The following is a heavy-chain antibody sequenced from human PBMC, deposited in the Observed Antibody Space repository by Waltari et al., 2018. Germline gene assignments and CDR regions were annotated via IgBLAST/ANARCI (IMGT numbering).Heavy chain of an antibody. V-gene: IGHV3-23*01. CDR2: LSGSGATT. CDR1: GFSLGGLP. J-gene: IGHJ4*02. D-gene: IGHD5-12*01. Sequence: QLLESGGGLVQPGGSLRLSCAASGFSLGGLPLHWVRQAPGKGLEWVSGLSGSGATTYYADSVRGRFTVSRDNSRNTVDLQMNSLRAEDTAVYYCAKAFRGYSGSYFDIWGRGTLVAVS. CDR3: AKAFRGYSGSYFDI.